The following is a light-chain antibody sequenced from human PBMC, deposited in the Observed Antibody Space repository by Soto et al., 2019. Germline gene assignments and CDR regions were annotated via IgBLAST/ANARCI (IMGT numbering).Light chain of an antibody. Sequence: EIVLTQSPGTLSLSPGERATLSCRASQSVSSSFLAWYQQRPGQAPRLLIYGASSRATGIPDRFSGSGSGTDFTLTISRLEPEDFAFYSCQQYGTSPGTFGQGTKVEIK. V-gene: IGKV3-20*01. CDR3: QQYGTSPGT. CDR2: GAS. J-gene: IGKJ1*01. CDR1: QSVSSSF.